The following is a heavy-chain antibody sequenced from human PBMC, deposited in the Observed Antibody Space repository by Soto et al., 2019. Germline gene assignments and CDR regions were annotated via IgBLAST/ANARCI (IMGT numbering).Heavy chain of an antibody. CDR2: ISDTGDNT. CDR1: GFTFSGYA. J-gene: IGHJ5*02. D-gene: IGHD1-26*01. CDR3: AKDGATRAWFGP. Sequence: EVQLLESGGGLVQPGGSLRLSCAASGFTFSGYAMSWVRQAPGKGLEWVSLISDTGDNTYYADSVKGRFTIFRDNSKNMLYLQMNSLRAEDTAVYYCAKDGATRAWFGPWGQGTLVTVSS. V-gene: IGHV3-23*01.